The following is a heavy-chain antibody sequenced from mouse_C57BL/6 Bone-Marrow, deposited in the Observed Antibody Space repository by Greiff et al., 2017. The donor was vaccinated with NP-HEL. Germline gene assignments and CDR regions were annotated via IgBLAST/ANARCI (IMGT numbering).Heavy chain of an antibody. CDR3: ADGPSWFAY. Sequence: VMLVESGPELVKPGASVKISCKASGYSFTSYYIHWVKQRPGQGLEWIGWIYPGSGNTKYNEKFKGKATLTADTSSSTAYMQLSSLTSEDSAVYYCADGPSWFAYWGQGTLVTVSA. V-gene: IGHV1-66*01. CDR1: GYSFTSYY. J-gene: IGHJ3*01. CDR2: IYPGSGNT. D-gene: IGHD2-3*01.